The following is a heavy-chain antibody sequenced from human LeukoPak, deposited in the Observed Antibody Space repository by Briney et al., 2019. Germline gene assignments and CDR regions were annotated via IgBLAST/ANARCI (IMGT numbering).Heavy chain of an antibody. CDR2: IYPGDSDT. CDR3: ATTSGSYFSDFDY. V-gene: IGHV5-51*01. CDR1: GYSFTSYW. J-gene: IGHJ4*02. D-gene: IGHD3-10*01. Sequence: GGSLKISCKGSGYSFTSYWIGWVRQMPGKGLEWMGIIYPGDSDTRYSPSFQGQVTISADKSISTAYLQWSSLKASDTAMYYCATTSGSYFSDFDYWGQGTLVTVSS.